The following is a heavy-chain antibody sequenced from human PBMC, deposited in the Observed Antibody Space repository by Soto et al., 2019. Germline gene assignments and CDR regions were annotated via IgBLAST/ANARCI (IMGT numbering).Heavy chain of an antibody. CDR1: GFIFSSYA. Sequence: SLRLSCAASGFIFSSYAMSWVRQAPGKGLEWVSAISGNSTTIDYADSVKGRFTISRDNAKNSLYLQMNSLRAEDTALYYCAKDNGDFEGFDFWGQGTLVTVSS. D-gene: IGHD4-17*01. J-gene: IGHJ4*02. V-gene: IGHV3-9*01. CDR3: AKDNGDFEGFDF. CDR2: ISGNSTTI.